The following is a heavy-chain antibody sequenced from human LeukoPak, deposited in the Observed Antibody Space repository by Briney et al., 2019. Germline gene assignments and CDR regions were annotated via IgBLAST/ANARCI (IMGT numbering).Heavy chain of an antibody. CDR1: GYTFTNYG. CDR3: ARDFPSCSSTSCYVDP. J-gene: IGHJ5*02. CDR2: ISAYNGNT. D-gene: IGHD2-2*01. V-gene: IGHV1-18*01. Sequence: ASVKVSCKASGYTFTNYGITWVRQAPGQGLEWMGWISAYNGNTNYAQKLQGRVTMTTDTSTSTAYMELRSLRSDDTAVYYCARDFPSCSSTSCYVDPWGQGTLVTVSS.